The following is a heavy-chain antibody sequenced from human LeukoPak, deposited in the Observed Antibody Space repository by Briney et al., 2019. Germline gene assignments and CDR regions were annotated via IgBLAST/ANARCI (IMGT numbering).Heavy chain of an antibody. J-gene: IGHJ5*02. Sequence: PSETLSLTCTVSGGSISSTSYYWGWIRQTPGTGLEWIGNMYYSGGSTYYNPSLESRVTISVDTSKNQFSLKLSSVTAADRAVYYCARSLSYYYDTSAYSWGQGTLVTVSS. CDR2: MYYSGGST. CDR3: ARSLSYYYDTSAYS. CDR1: GGSISSTSYY. V-gene: IGHV4-39*01. D-gene: IGHD3-22*01.